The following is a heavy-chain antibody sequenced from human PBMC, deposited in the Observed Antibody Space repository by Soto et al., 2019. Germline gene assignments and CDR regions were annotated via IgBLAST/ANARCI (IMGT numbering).Heavy chain of an antibody. J-gene: IGHJ4*02. CDR2: ISGTGGST. D-gene: IGHD6-13*01. CDR3: AKGDWGYSNSWSDF. Sequence: QPGGSLRLSCATSGFTFSDYAMSWVRQAPGKGLEWVSAISGTGGSTYYADSVEGRFNMSRDNSKNILYLEMSSLRAEDTAVYYCAKGDWGYSNSWSDFWGQGTLVTVSS. V-gene: IGHV3-23*01. CDR1: GFTFSDYA.